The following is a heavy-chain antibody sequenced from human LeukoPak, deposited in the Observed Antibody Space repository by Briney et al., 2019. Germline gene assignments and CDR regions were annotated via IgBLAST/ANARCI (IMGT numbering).Heavy chain of an antibody. Sequence: SETLSLTCTVSGGSISSSSYYWGWIRQPPGKGLEWIGSIYYSGSTYYNPSLKSRVTISVDTSKNQFSLKLSSVTAADTAVYYCARDWSAESTFDYWGQGTLVTVSS. D-gene: IGHD3-3*01. CDR2: IYYSGST. V-gene: IGHV4-39*07. J-gene: IGHJ4*02. CDR3: ARDWSAESTFDY. CDR1: GGSISSSSYY.